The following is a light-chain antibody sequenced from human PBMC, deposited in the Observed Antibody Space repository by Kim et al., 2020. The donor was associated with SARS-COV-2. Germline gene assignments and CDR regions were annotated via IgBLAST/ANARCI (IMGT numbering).Light chain of an antibody. CDR3: HAWDSSTVV. CDR2: QHN. V-gene: IGLV3-1*01. J-gene: IGLJ2*01. Sequence: SYELTQPPSVSVSPGQTASITCSGDKLGDKYACWYHQKPGQSPVLVIYQHNKRPSGIPERFSGSNSGNTATLTISGTQAMDEADYYCHAWDSSTVVFAGG. CDR1: KLGDKY.